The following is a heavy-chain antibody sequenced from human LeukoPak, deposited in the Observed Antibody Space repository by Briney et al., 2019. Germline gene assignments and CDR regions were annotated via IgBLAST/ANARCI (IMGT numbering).Heavy chain of an antibody. J-gene: IGHJ5*02. CDR2: IDPSDSYT. Sequence: GESLQISCKGSGYSFTSYWISWGRQMPGKGLEWMGRIDPSDSYTNYSPSFQGHVTISADKSISTAYLQWSSLKASDTAMYYCARHFGLYCSSTSCYDWFDPWGQGTLVTVSS. D-gene: IGHD2-2*01. V-gene: IGHV5-10-1*01. CDR1: GYSFTSYW. CDR3: ARHFGLYCSSTSCYDWFDP.